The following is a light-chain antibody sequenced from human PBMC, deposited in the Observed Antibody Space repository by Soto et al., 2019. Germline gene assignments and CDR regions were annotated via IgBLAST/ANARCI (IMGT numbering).Light chain of an antibody. J-gene: IGLJ1*01. CDR3: AGWDGSLKGFV. CDR2: ENN. CDR1: ASNIGRDP. V-gene: IGLV1-44*01. Sequence: QSVLTQPPSASGAPGQRVTISCSGSASNIGRDPVNWYQQVPGAAPKLLIYENNHRPSGVPDRFSGSKSGTSASLVLSGLQSEDEAEYFCAGWDGSLKGFVFGTGTKV.